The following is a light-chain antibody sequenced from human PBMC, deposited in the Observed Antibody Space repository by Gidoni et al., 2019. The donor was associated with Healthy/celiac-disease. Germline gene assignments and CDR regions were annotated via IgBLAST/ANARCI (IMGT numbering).Light chain of an antibody. J-gene: IGKJ5*01. CDR3: QQYNNWPPIT. Sequence: EIVMTQSPATLSVSPGERATLPCRASQSVSSNLAWYQQKPGQAPRLLIDGASTRATGIPARFSGSGSGTEFTLTISSLQSEDFAVYYCQQYNNWPPITXGXGTRLEIK. CDR2: GAS. V-gene: IGKV3-15*01. CDR1: QSVSSN.